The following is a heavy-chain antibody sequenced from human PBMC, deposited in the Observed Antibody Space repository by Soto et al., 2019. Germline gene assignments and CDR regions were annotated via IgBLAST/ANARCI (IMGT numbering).Heavy chain of an antibody. J-gene: IGHJ6*03. Sequence: ASETLSLTYVGSGGNLSDYFWSWIRQPPGMALEWIGEINHLGSINYNPSLKSRVTMSVDTSKNQFSLTLNSVTAADTATYYCARGGISHWAYFYYMDVWDRGTTVTVSS. CDR1: GGNLSDYF. CDR3: ARGGISHWAYFYYMDV. D-gene: IGHD2-21*01. CDR2: INHLGSI. V-gene: IGHV4-34*01.